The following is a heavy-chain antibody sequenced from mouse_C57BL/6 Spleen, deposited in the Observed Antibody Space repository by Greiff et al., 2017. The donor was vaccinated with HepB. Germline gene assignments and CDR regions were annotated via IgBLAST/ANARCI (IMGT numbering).Heavy chain of an antibody. CDR3: AASITAVPFAY. D-gene: IGHD1-1*01. CDR2: IHPSDSDT. V-gene: IGHV1-74*01. CDR1: GYTFTSYW. Sequence: QVQLKQSGAELVKPGASVKVSCKASGYTFTSYWMHWVKQRPGQGLEWIGRIHPSDSDTNYNQKFKGKATLTVDQSSSTTYMQLSSLTSEESAVYYCAASITAVPFAYWDQGNLVTVAA. J-gene: IGHJ3*01.